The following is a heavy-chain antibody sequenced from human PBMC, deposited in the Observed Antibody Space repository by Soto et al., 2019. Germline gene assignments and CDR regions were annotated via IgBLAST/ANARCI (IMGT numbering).Heavy chain of an antibody. CDR1: GFTFDDYA. Sequence: GGSLRLSCAASGFTFDDYAMHWVRQAPGKGLEWVSGISWNSGSIGYADSVKGRFTISRDNAKNSLYLQMNSLRAEDTALYYCAKANIWFGELLPPNYGMDVWGQGTTVTVSS. CDR3: AKANIWFGELLPPNYGMDV. J-gene: IGHJ6*02. CDR2: ISWNSGSI. D-gene: IGHD3-10*01. V-gene: IGHV3-9*01.